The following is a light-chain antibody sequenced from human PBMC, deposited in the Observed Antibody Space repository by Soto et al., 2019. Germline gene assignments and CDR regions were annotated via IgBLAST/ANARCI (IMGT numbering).Light chain of an antibody. Sequence: QAVVTQPHSVSGAPGQRVTISCTGSSSNIGAGYDVHWYQQLPGTAPKLLIYGNSNRPSGVPDRFSGSKSGTSASLAITGLQAEDEADYYCQSYDSSLVFGGGTKRTVL. CDR2: GNS. CDR3: QSYDSSLV. J-gene: IGLJ2*01. CDR1: SSNIGAGYD. V-gene: IGLV1-40*01.